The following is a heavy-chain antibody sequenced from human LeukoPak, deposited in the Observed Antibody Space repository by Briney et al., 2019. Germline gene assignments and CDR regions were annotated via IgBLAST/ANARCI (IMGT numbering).Heavy chain of an antibody. D-gene: IGHD5-12*01. Sequence: GGSLRLSCAGSGLTFSSYWMHWVRHAPGKGLVWVSRIKGDGTSTSYADSVKGRFTISRDNTKNTLYLQMNSLRAEDTAVYYCAGWGDSGYDHSWGQGTLVTVSS. CDR2: IKGDGTST. CDR3: AGWGDSGYDHS. CDR1: GLTFSSYW. J-gene: IGHJ4*02. V-gene: IGHV3-74*01.